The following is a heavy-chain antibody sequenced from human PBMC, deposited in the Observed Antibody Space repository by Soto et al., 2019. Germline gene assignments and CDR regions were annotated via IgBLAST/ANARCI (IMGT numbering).Heavy chain of an antibody. V-gene: IGHV4-31*03. CDR3: AISYLEWDRVAFDI. J-gene: IGHJ3*02. Sequence: LSLTCTVSGGSISSGGYYWSWIRQHPGKGLEWIGYIYYSGSTYYNPSLKSRVTISVDTSKNQFSLKLSSVTAADTAVYYCAISYLEWDRVAFDIWGQGTMVTVSS. D-gene: IGHD1-26*01. CDR1: GGSISSGGYY. CDR2: IYYSGST.